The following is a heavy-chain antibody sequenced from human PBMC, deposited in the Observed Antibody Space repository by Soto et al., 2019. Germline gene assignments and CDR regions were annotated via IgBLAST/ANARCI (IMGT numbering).Heavy chain of an antibody. J-gene: IGHJ5*02. CDR2: ISAYNGNT. V-gene: IGHV1-18*01. CDR1: GYTFTSYV. Sequence: QVQLVQSGAEVKKPGASVKVSCKASGYTFTSYVISWVRQAPGQGLEWMGWISAYNGNTNYAQKLQGRVTMTTDTSPSAAYMELRSLRSDDTAVYYCARVSYSSSSVWFDPWGQGTLVTVSS. CDR3: ARVSYSSSSVWFDP. D-gene: IGHD6-6*01.